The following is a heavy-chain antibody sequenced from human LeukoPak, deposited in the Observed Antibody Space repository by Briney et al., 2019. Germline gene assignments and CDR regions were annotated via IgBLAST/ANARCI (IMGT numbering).Heavy chain of an antibody. D-gene: IGHD3-3*01. V-gene: IGHV4-34*01. CDR1: GGSFSGYY. Sequence: SETLSLTCAAYGGSFSGYYWSWIRQPPGKGLEWIGEINHSGSTNYNPSLKSRVTMSVDTSKNQFSLKLSSVTAADTAVYYCASYDFWSGYYPFDYWGQGTLVTVSS. J-gene: IGHJ4*02. CDR2: INHSGST. CDR3: ASYDFWSGYYPFDY.